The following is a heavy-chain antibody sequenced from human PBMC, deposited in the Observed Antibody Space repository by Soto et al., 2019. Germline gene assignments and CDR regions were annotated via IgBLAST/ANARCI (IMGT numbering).Heavy chain of an antibody. J-gene: IGHJ4*02. CDR1: GGTFSSYA. CDR3: ATYYGSGSYHDY. Sequence: QVQLVQSGAEVKKPGSSVKVSCKASGGTFSSYAISWVRQAPGQGLEWMGGIIPVFGTANYAQKFQGRVPITADESTSTAYMKLSSLRSEATAVYYCATYYGSGSYHDYWGQGTLVTVSS. CDR2: IIPVFGTA. V-gene: IGHV1-69*12. D-gene: IGHD3-10*01.